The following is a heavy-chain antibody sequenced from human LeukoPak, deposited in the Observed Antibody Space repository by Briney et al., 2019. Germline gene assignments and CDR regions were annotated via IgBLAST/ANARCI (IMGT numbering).Heavy chain of an antibody. CDR2: INPNSGAT. Sequence: ASVKVSCKASGYTFTGYYLHWMRQPPGQGLEWMGWINPNSGATNYARKFQGRGTVTRDTSISAAYMELSSLRSDDTAVYYCARDLGYCSGGSCRIFDYWGQGTLVTVSS. J-gene: IGHJ4*02. CDR1: GYTFTGYY. CDR3: ARDLGYCSGGSCRIFDY. D-gene: IGHD2-15*01. V-gene: IGHV1-2*07.